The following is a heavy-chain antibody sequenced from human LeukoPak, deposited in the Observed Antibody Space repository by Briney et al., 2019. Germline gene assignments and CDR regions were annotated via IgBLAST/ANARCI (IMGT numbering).Heavy chain of an antibody. CDR2: INHSGST. V-gene: IGHV4-34*01. CDR3: ARGRPAVVDY. J-gene: IGHJ4*02. D-gene: IGHD6-19*01. CDR1: GGSFSGYY. Sequence: SETLSLTCAVYGGSFSGYYWSWIRQPPGKGLEWIGEINHSGSTNYNPSLKSRFTISVDTSKNQFSLKLSSVTAADTAVYYCARGRPAVVDYWGQGTLVTVSS.